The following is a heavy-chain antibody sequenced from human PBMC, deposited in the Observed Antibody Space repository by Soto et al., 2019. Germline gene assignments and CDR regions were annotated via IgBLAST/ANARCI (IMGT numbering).Heavy chain of an antibody. CDR1: GESVSSNTAS. CDR2: TYFRSKWYN. Sequence: SQTLSLTCAISGESVSSNTASWNWIRQSPSRGLEWLGRTYFRSKWYNDYAVSVKSQLIINPDTSNNQFSLQLNSVTPEDTAVYFCAKGDNLGPKTGYAFDPWGQGIMVTVSS. CDR3: AKGDNLGPKTGYAFDP. V-gene: IGHV6-1*01. D-gene: IGHD5-12*01. J-gene: IGHJ5*02.